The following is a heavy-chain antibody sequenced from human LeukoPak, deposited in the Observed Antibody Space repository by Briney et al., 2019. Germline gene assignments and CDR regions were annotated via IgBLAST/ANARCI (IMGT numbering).Heavy chain of an antibody. Sequence: SETLSLTCTVSGYSISSGYYWGWIRQPPGKGLEWIGSIYHSGSTYYNPSLKSRVTISVDTSKNQFSLRLTSVTAADAAVYFCARSGGTPIPGLFFDSWGQGTLVSISS. V-gene: IGHV4-38-2*02. J-gene: IGHJ4*02. CDR3: ARSGGTPIPGLFFDS. D-gene: IGHD1-7*01. CDR2: IYHSGST. CDR1: GYSISSGYY.